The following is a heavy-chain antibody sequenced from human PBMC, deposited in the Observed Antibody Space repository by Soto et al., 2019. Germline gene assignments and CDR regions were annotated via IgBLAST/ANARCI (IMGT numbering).Heavy chain of an antibody. CDR1: GGTCIGYS. J-gene: IGHJ5*02. Sequence: SQTLSLTCDVEGGTCIGYSWTWIRQTPGKGLQWIGQINHSGSANYNPSLKSRVTISVHTSNSQFSLELSSVTAEDTAVYYCARDGDGYPAWGQGTLVTVSS. CDR2: INHSGSA. CDR3: ARDGDGYPA. D-gene: IGHD1-1*01. V-gene: IGHV4-34*01.